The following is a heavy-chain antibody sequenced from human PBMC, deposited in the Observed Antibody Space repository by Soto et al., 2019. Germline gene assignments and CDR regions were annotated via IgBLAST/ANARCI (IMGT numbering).Heavy chain of an antibody. Sequence: PGGSLRLSCAASVFTFSNYAMTWVRQAPGKGLEWVSGISGSGSSIYYADSVKGRFTISRDNSKNTLYLQMNSLRAEDTAVYYCAKGGDSSSWKNWFDPWGQGTLVTVSS. CDR2: ISGSGSSI. CDR3: AKGGDSSSWKNWFDP. V-gene: IGHV3-23*01. J-gene: IGHJ5*02. D-gene: IGHD6-13*01. CDR1: VFTFSNYA.